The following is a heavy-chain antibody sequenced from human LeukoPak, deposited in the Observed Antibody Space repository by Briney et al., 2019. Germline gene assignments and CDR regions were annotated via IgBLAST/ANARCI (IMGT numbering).Heavy chain of an antibody. D-gene: IGHD3-22*01. CDR2: INHSGST. CDR1: GGSFSGYY. J-gene: IGHJ2*01. Sequence: SETLSLTCAVYGGSFSGYYWSWVRQPPGKGLEWIGEINHSGSTNYNPSLKSRVTISVDTSKNQFSLKLSSVTAADTAVYYCARRTYYYGNSGYRFDLWGRGTLVTVSS. V-gene: IGHV4-34*01. CDR3: ARRTYYYGNSGYRFDL.